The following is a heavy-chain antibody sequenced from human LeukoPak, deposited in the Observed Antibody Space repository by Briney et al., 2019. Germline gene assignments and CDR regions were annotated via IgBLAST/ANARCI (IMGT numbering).Heavy chain of an antibody. J-gene: IGHJ4*02. CDR3: ASPRSGYRYTFDY. V-gene: IGHV4-4*09. CDR1: AASISNYY. D-gene: IGHD3-22*01. Sequence: PSETLSLTCAVSAASISNYYWSWIRQAPGKGLEWIGYISTSGSTNYNPSLKSRVSISLDTSKNRFSLKLNFVTAADTAVYYCASPRSGYRYTFDYWGQGALVTVSS. CDR2: ISTSGST.